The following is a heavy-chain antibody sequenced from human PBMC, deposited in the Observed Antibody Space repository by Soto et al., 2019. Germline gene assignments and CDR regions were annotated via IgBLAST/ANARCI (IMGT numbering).Heavy chain of an antibody. CDR1: GFTFGGYW. CDR3: ARATGYCSSTSVNHYLDY. D-gene: IGHD2-15*01. Sequence: HPGGSLRLSCAASGFTFGGYWRSWVRQAPGKGPEWLATIKWDASEKKYVDSVKGRFTTSRDNAKNALYLQMDSMRAEDTAVYYCARATGYCSSTSVNHYLDYWGQGTLVTVAS. J-gene: IGHJ4*01. V-gene: IGHV3-7*01. CDR2: IKWDASEK.